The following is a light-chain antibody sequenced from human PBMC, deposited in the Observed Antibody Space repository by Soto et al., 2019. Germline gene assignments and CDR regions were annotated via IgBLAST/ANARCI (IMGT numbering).Light chain of an antibody. CDR2: GAS. CDR3: QHRSIWPVS. CDR1: QSVRSN. Sequence: DIVLTQSPGTLSLCPGESATLSCRASQSVRSNLAWYQQKPGQAPRLLIYGASTRATGIPARFSGSGSGTEFTLSIGSLQSEDFAVYYCQHRSIWPVSFGQGTRLEIK. V-gene: IGKV3-15*01. J-gene: IGKJ5*01.